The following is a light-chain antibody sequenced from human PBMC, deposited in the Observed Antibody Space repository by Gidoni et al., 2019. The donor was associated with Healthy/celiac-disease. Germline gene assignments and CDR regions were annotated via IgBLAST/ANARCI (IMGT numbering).Light chain of an antibody. Sequence: DIQMTQSPSTLSASVGDRVTITCRANKSISRWLAWYQQKPGKAPKLLIYDASSLESGVPSRFSGSGSGTEFTITISSLQPDDFATYYCQQYNSYWTFGQGTKVEIK. CDR1: KSISRW. CDR2: DAS. J-gene: IGKJ1*01. CDR3: QQYNSYWT. V-gene: IGKV1-5*01.